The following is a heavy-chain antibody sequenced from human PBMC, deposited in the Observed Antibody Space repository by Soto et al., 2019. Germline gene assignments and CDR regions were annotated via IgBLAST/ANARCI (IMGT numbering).Heavy chain of an antibody. CDR1: GFTFSSYG. J-gene: IGHJ4*02. V-gene: IGHV3-15*01. CDR2: IKSKTDGGTT. D-gene: IGHD3-16*01. Sequence: GRFLRLSCAASGFTFSSYGMHWVRQAPGKGLEWVGRIKSKTDGGTTDYAAPVKGRFTISRDDSKNTLYLQMNSLKTEDTAVYYCTTDTTFFIYWGQGTLVTVSS. CDR3: TTDTTFFIY.